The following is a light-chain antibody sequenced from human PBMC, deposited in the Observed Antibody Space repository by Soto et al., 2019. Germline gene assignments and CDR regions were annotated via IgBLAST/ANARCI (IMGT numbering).Light chain of an antibody. J-gene: IGLJ2*01. CDR3: CSYAGSRIVV. CDR2: EVI. Sequence: QSVLTQPASVSGSPGQSITISCTGTSSDVGSYNLVSWYQQHPGEAPKLMIYEVIRRPSGVSNRFSGSKSGNTASLTISGLQGEDEADYYCCSYAGSRIVVFGGGTQLTVL. CDR1: SSDVGSYNL. V-gene: IGLV2-23*02.